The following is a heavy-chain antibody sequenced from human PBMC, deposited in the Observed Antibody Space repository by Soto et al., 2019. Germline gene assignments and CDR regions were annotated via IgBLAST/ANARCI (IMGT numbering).Heavy chain of an antibody. J-gene: IGHJ3*02. CDR2: IIPIFGTA. CDR3: ARDCSSTSCLGAFDI. CDR1: GGTFSSYA. Sequence: ASVKVSCKAPGGTFSSYAISWVRQAPGQGLEWMGGIIPIFGTANYAQKFQGRVTITADESTSTAYMELSSLRSEDTAVYYCARDCSSTSCLGAFDIWGQGTMVTVSS. V-gene: IGHV1-69*13. D-gene: IGHD2-2*01.